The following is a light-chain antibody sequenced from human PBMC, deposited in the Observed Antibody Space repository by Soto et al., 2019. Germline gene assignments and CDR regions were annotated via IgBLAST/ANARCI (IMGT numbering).Light chain of an antibody. CDR3: QQYSSYPYT. CDR2: KAS. CDR1: PSISSW. Sequence: DIQMTQSPSTLSASVGDRVTITCRASPSISSWLAWYQQKPGTAPKLLIYKASSLQSGVPSRFSGSGSGTEFTLTISSLQPDDFATYYCQQYSSYPYTFGQGTKLEIK. V-gene: IGKV1-5*03. J-gene: IGKJ2*01.